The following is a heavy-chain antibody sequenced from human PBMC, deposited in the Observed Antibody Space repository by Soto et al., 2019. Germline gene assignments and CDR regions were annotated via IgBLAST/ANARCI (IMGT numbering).Heavy chain of an antibody. CDR1: GGSIRSSSDY. Sequence: SESLAIGCTVSGGSIRSSSDYWGWIRQPPGKGLEWIGEIDHSGYTNYNPSLKSRVTISVDTSKNQFSLRLTSVTAADTAVYYCARVRDWFDPWGQGPLVTVSS. CDR3: ARVRDWFDP. D-gene: IGHD3-3*01. J-gene: IGHJ5*02. V-gene: IGHV4-39*07. CDR2: IDHSGYT.